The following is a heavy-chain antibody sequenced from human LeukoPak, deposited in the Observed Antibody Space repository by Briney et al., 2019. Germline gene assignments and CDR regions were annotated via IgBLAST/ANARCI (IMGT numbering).Heavy chain of an antibody. CDR3: ARDLADCSSTIGYTGGDY. V-gene: IGHV3-74*01. J-gene: IGHJ4*02. D-gene: IGHD2-2*02. CDR2: INTDGSST. Sequence: PGGSLRLSCAASGFTFSSYWMHWVRQAPGKGLVWVSRINTDGSSTSYADSVKGRFTISRDNAKNTLYLQMNSLRAEDTAVYYCARDLADCSSTIGYTGGDYWGQGTLVTVSS. CDR1: GFTFSSYW.